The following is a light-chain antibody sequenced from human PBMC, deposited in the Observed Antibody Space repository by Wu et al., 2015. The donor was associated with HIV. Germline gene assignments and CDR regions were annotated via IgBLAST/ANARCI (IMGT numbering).Light chain of an antibody. CDR1: ESLSNR. V-gene: IGKV1-5*03. CDR3: QQYISYSAWT. CDR2: WAS. J-gene: IGKJ1*01. Sequence: DIQMTQSPSTLSASVGERVTITCRASESLSNRLAWYQQKPGKAPQLLIYWASTLESGAPSRFSGSGSGTEFTLTITSLQPDDFATYYCQQYISYSAWTFGLGTKVEIK.